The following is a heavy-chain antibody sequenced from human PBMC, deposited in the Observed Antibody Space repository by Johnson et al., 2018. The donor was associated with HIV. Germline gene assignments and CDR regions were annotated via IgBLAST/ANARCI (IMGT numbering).Heavy chain of an antibody. CDR1: GFTFSDVW. D-gene: IGHD2-21*01. J-gene: IGHJ3*02. CDR2: IKRQIDGGTT. Sequence: VQLVESGGGLVKPGESLRLSCVASGFTFSDVWMTWVRQAPGRGLEWVGRIKRQIDGGTTDYATPVKGRFTFSRDDSKNTLYLDMKSLKTEETGVYYCTLVGLEGSDAFDIWGKGTMVTVSS. V-gene: IGHV3-15*01. CDR3: TLVGLEGSDAFDI.